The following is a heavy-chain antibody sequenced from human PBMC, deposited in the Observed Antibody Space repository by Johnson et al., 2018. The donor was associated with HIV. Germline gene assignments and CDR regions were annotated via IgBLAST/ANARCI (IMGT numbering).Heavy chain of an antibody. CDR1: GFTFDDYG. D-gene: IGHD6-13*01. Sequence: VQLMESGGGLVQPGRSLRLACAASGFTFDDYGMSWVRQAPGKGLEWVSGINWNGGSTGFADTVKGRFTISRDNAENSLYLQMNSLRAEDTAVYYCARDRGGAGTFDAFDIWGQGTMVTVSS. CDR3: ARDRGGAGTFDAFDI. V-gene: IGHV3-20*04. CDR2: INWNGGST. J-gene: IGHJ3*02.